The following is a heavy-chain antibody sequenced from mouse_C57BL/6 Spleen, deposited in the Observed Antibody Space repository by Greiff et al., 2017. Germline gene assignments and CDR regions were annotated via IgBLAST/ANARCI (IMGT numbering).Heavy chain of an antibody. D-gene: IGHD1-1*01. V-gene: IGHV1-22*01. Sequence: VQLQQSGPELVKPGASVKMSCKASGYTFTDYNMHWVKQSHGKSLEWIGYINPNNGGTSYNQKFKGKATLTVNKSSSTAYMELRSLTSEDSAVYYCARNPFITTVVARFDYWGQGTTLTVSS. CDR1: GYTFTDYN. CDR3: ARNPFITTVVARFDY. CDR2: INPNNGGT. J-gene: IGHJ2*01.